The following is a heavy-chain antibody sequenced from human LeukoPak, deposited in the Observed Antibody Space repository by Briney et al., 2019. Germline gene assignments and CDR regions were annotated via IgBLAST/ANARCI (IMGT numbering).Heavy chain of an antibody. Sequence: GSSVKVSCKASGGTFSSYAISWVRQAPGQGLEWMGGIIPIFGTANYAQKFQGRVMITTDESTSTAYMELSSLRSEDTAVYYCASSPSSSSREAFDIWGQGTMVTVSS. D-gene: IGHD6-6*01. CDR3: ASSPSSSSREAFDI. CDR2: IIPIFGTA. CDR1: GGTFSSYA. V-gene: IGHV1-69*05. J-gene: IGHJ3*02.